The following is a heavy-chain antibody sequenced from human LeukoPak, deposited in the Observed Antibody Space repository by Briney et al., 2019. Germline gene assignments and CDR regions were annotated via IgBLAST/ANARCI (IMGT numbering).Heavy chain of an antibody. CDR2: IHPSDSYV. D-gene: IGHD2-15*01. J-gene: IGHJ6*02. V-gene: IGHV5-10-1*01. CDR1: GYTFANFY. CDR3: ARHKEGYCTGGDCYSDFFDYGLDV. Sequence: GESLQISCQTSGYTFANFYVTWVRHMPGKGLEWMGRIHPSDSYVNYNPSIQGHVTISSDTSINTVYLHWRSLKASDTATYFCARHKEGYCTGGDCYSDFFDYGLDVWGQGTTVAVSS.